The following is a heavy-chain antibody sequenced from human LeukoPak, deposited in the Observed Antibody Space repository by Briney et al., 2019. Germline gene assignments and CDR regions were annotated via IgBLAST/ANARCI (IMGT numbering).Heavy chain of an antibody. J-gene: IGHJ4*02. CDR1: GFTFSGYW. V-gene: IGHV3-7*01. D-gene: IGHD4-17*01. CDR3: ARRGATVTDD. Sequence: GGSLRLSCAASGFTFSGYWMSWVRQATGKGLEWVANIKQDGSEKYYVDSVKGRFTISRDNAKNSVYLQMNSLRAEDTAVYYCARRGATVTDDWGQGTLVTVSS. CDR2: IKQDGSEK.